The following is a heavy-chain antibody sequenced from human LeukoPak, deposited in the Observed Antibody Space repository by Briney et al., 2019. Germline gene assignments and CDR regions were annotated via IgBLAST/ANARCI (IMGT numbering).Heavy chain of an antibody. V-gene: IGHV3-23*01. CDR3: AKGGSVIARLIASD. Sequence: GGSLRLSCAASGFTFSTYAMSWVRQAPGKGLEWVSALSGSGGSTYYADSAKGRFTISRDNSKNTLFLQMYSLRAEDTAVYYCAKGGSVIARLIASDWGQGTLVTVSS. CDR1: GFTFSTYA. CDR2: LSGSGGST. J-gene: IGHJ4*02. D-gene: IGHD6-6*01.